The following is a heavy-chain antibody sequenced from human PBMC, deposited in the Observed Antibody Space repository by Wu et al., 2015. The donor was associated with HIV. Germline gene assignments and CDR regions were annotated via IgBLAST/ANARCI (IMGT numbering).Heavy chain of an antibody. Sequence: QVQLVQSGAEVKKPGASVKVSCKASGYTFTSYGISWVRQAPGQGLEWMGWISAYNGNTNYAQKLQGRVTMTRDTSISTAYMELTRLRSDDTAVYYCARVRSVVLLNVQRYGMDVWGQGTTVTVSS. J-gene: IGHJ6*02. CDR2: ISAYNGNT. CDR1: GYTFTSYG. V-gene: IGHV1-18*01. D-gene: IGHD6-25*01. CDR3: ARVRSVVLLNVQRYGMDV.